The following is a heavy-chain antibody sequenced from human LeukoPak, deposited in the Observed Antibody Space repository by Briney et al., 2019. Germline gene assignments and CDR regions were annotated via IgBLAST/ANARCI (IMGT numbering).Heavy chain of an antibody. V-gene: IGHV1-18*04. D-gene: IGHD4-17*01. CDR2: ISAYNGNT. Sequence: ASVKVSCKASGYTFTSYGISWVRQAPGQGLEWMGWISAYNGNTNYAQKLQGRVTMTTDTSTSTAYMELRSLRSDDTAVYYCAGSLKSMTTVTIEYFQHWGQGTLVTVSS. J-gene: IGHJ1*01. CDR3: AGSLKSMTTVTIEYFQH. CDR1: GYTFTSYG.